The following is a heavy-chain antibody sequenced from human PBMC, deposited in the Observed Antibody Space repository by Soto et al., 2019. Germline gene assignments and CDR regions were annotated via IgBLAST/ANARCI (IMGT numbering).Heavy chain of an antibody. D-gene: IGHD3-3*01. CDR3: ARGISFWSGYYLNWFDP. CDR2: INHSGST. Sequence: SETLSLTCAVYGGSFSGYYWSWIRQPPGKGLEWIGEINHSGSTNYNPSLKSRVTISVDTSKNQFSLKLSSVTAADTAVYYCARGISFWSGYYLNWFDPWGQGTLVTVS. CDR1: GGSFSGYY. V-gene: IGHV4-34*01. J-gene: IGHJ5*02.